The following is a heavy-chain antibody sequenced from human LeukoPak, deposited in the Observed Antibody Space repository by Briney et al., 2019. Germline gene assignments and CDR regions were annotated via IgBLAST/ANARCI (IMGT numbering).Heavy chain of an antibody. D-gene: IGHD3-22*01. V-gene: IGHV4-59*08. CDR3: ARRLGVMNPFDY. CDR1: DGSISSYY. J-gene: IGHJ4*02. Sequence: PSETLSLTCTVSDGSISSYYWSWIRQPPWKGLEWIGYIYYSGSTNYNPSVKSRVTISVDTSKNQFSLKLSSVTAADTAVYYCARRLGVMNPFDYWGQGTLVTVSS. CDR2: IYYSGST.